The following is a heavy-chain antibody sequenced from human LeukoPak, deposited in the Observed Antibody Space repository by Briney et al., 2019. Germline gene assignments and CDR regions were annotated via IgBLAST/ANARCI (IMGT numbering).Heavy chain of an antibody. D-gene: IGHD4-23*01. CDR2: IRYDGSNK. Sequence: GGSLRLSCAASGFTFSSYGMHRVRQAPGKGLEWVAFIRYDGSNKYYADSVKGRFTISRDNSKNTLYLQMNSLRAEDTAVYYCAKPTGGTVASEAYWGQGTLVTVSS. J-gene: IGHJ4*02. CDR3: AKPTGGTVASEAY. CDR1: GFTFSSYG. V-gene: IGHV3-30*02.